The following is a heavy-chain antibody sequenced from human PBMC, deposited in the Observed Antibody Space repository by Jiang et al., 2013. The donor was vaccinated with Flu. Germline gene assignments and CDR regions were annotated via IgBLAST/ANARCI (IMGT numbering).Heavy chain of an antibody. V-gene: IGHV3-30*17. CDR3: ARGISIDWYEYHFDF. J-gene: IGHJ4*02. CDR2: TSYDGSKT. D-gene: IGHD3-9*01. Sequence: VQLVESGGGVVQPGRSLRLSCTVSGFTVSRYAMNWVRQAPGKGLEWLAVTSYDGSKTYYADSVKGRFTISRDNSKNTVYLQMNSLRGEDTAAYYCARGISIDWYEYHFDFWGQGTLVTVSS. CDR1: GFTVSRYA.